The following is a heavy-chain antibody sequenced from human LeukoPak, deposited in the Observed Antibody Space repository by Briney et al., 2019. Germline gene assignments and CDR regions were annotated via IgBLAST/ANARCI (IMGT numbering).Heavy chain of an antibody. V-gene: IGHV3-23*01. D-gene: IGHD2-8*01. CDR1: GFTFSTYA. CDR2: ITDSGGNT. J-gene: IGHJ4*02. CDR3: ARAGHCTNGICYTADFDY. Sequence: PGRSLRLSCTASGFTFSTYAMSWVRQAPGKGLEWVSAITDSGGNTYYAAPVKGRFTISRDNSKNTLYLQMNSLRVEDTAVYYCARAGHCTNGICYTADFDYWGQGTLVTVSS.